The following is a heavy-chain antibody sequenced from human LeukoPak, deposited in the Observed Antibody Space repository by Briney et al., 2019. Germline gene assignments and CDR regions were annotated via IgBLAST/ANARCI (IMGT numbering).Heavy chain of an antibody. CDR3: ASGNTVTSGVFDY. CDR1: GFTVSSNY. D-gene: IGHD4-17*01. V-gene: IGHV3-53*04. CDR2: IYSGGST. J-gene: IGHJ4*02. Sequence: GGSLRLSCAASGFTVSSNYMSWARQAPGKGLEWVSVIYSGGSTYYADSVKGRFTISRHNSKNTLYLQMNSLRAEDTAVYYCASGNTVTSGVFDYWGQGTLVTVSS.